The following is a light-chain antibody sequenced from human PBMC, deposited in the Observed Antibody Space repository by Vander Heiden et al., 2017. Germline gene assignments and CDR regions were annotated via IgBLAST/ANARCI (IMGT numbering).Light chain of an antibody. Sequence: DIQITQSPSSLSASVGDRVTITCRASQSISSYLNWYQQKPGKAPKLLIYAASSLQSGVPSRFSGSGSGTDFTLTISRLQPEDFATYYCQQCYSTPWTFGQGTKVEIK. J-gene: IGKJ1*01. V-gene: IGKV1-39*01. CDR2: AAS. CDR3: QQCYSTPWT. CDR1: QSISSY.